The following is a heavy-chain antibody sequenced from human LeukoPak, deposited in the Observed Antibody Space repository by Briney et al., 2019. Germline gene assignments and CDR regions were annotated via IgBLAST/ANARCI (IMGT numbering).Heavy chain of an antibody. CDR2: IYYSGST. D-gene: IGHD2-15*01. CDR1: GDSISTKFYY. J-gene: IGHJ6*03. V-gene: IGHV4-39*07. CDR3: ARTTEGYCRGRSCYSYYYYMDV. Sequence: SETLSLTCTVSGDSISTKFYYWGWIHQPPGKVLEWIGSIYYSGSTYYNPSLKSRVTISVDTSKSQFSLKLSSVTAADTAVYYCARTTEGYCRGRSCYSYYYYMDVWGKGTTVTVSS.